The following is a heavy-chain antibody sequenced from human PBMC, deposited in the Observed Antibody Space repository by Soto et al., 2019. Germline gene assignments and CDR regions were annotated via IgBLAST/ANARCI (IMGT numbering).Heavy chain of an antibody. V-gene: IGHV1-18*01. D-gene: IGHD2-2*01. Sequence: QVQLVQSGPEVKNPGASVKVSCKASNYTFSSYGISWVRQAPGQGLEWMGWIDTYNGKTNYAQKFEGRVTMTTDTAAGAAYTERRTLRSDDTAVYCCARDPPAQLDFDYWGQGTLVTVCS. J-gene: IGHJ4*02. CDR1: NYTFSSYG. CDR2: IDTYNGKT. CDR3: ARDPPAQLDFDY.